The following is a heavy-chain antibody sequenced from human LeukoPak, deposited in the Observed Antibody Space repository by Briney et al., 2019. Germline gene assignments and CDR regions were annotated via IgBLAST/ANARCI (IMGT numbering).Heavy chain of an antibody. Sequence: SETLSLTCTVSGASIASGNYYWSWIRQPAGEGLAWIGRVYASGTATYNPSLKSRVTISVDTSSNQFSLRLNFVTAADTALYYCVRDTRYDMDVWGNGTAVTVS. J-gene: IGHJ6*03. V-gene: IGHV4-61*02. CDR3: VRDTRYDMDV. CDR2: VYASGTA. CDR1: GASIASGNYY.